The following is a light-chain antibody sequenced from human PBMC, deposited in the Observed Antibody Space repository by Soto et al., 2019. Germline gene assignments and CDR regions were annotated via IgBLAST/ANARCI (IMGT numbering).Light chain of an antibody. CDR2: ANN. CDR1: SSNIGAGYD. V-gene: IGLV1-40*01. Sequence: QSVLTQPPSVSVAPGQRVSISCTGSSSNIGAGYDVHWYQHLPGTAPKLLIYANNNRPSGVPDRFSGSKSGTSASLAITGLQAEDEADYYCQSYDSSRSPLYVFGTGTKV. J-gene: IGLJ1*01. CDR3: QSYDSSRSPLYV.